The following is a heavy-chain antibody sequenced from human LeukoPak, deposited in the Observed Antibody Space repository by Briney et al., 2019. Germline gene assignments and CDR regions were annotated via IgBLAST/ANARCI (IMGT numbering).Heavy chain of an antibody. V-gene: IGHV3-23*01. CDR3: AKDLSYSSSWYFYFDY. CDR2: ISGSGGST. Sequence: GGSLRLSCAASGFTFSSYAMSWVRQAPGKGLEWVSAISGSGGSTYYADSVKGRFTISRDNSKNTLYLQMNSLRAEDTAVYYCAKDLSYSSSWYFYFDYWGQGTLVTVSS. CDR1: GFTFSSYA. J-gene: IGHJ4*02. D-gene: IGHD6-13*01.